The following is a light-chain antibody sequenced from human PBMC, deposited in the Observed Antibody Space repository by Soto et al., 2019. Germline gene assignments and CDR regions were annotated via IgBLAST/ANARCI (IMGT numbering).Light chain of an antibody. CDR1: SSDVGGYNY. CDR3: SSYTSSSTLMV. V-gene: IGLV2-14*01. Sequence: QSALTQPDSVSGSPGQSIPISCTGTSSDVGGYNYVSWYQQHPVNAPKLMIYDVSNRPSGVSNRFSGSKSGNTASLTISGLQAEDEADYYCSSYTSSSTLMVFGGGTKLTVL. CDR2: DVS. J-gene: IGLJ2*01.